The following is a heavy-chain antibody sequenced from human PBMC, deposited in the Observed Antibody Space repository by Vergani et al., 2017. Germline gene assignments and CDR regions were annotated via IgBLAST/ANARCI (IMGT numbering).Heavy chain of an antibody. CDR2: TRNKANSYTT. Sequence: EVQLVESGGGLVQPGGSLRLSCAASGFTFSDHYMDWVRQAPGKGLEWVGRTRNKANSYTTEYAASVKGRFTISRDDSKNSLYLQMNSLKIEDTAVYYCAVRDYYYYMDVWGKGTTVTVSS. D-gene: IGHD3-10*01. CDR3: AVRDYYYYMDV. J-gene: IGHJ6*03. V-gene: IGHV3-72*01. CDR1: GFTFSDHY.